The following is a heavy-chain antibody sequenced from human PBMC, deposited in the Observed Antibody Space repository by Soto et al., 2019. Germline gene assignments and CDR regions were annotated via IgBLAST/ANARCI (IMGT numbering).Heavy chain of an antibody. V-gene: IGHV4-34*01. CDR1: GGSFSVYY. CDR3: ALMGGYCSSTSCYRENYYYGMHV. CDR2: INHSGST. Sequence: PSETLSRTCAVYGGSFSVYYWSWIRQPPGKGLEWIGEINHSGSTNYNPSLKSRVTISVDTSKNQFSLKLSSVTAADTAVYYCALMGGYCSSTSCYRENYYYGMHVWGQGTTVTVSS. J-gene: IGHJ6*02. D-gene: IGHD2-2*02.